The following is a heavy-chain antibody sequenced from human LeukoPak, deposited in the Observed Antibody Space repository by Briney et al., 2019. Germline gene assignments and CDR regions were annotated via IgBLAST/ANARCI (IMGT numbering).Heavy chain of an antibody. CDR2: ISYDGSNK. Sequence: GRSLRLSCAASGFMFSSYAMHWVRQAPGKGLEGVAVISYDGSNKYYAESVKGRFTISRDNSKNTLYLQMNSLRAEDTAVYYCAREGDVDPCIDYWGQGTLVTVSS. CDR1: GFMFSSYA. D-gene: IGHD3-16*01. J-gene: IGHJ4*02. CDR3: AREGDVDPCIDY. V-gene: IGHV3-30-3*01.